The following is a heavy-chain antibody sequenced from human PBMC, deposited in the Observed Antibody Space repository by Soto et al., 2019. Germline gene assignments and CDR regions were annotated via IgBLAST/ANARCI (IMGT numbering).Heavy chain of an antibody. Sequence: GGSLRLSCAASGFTFSSYSMNWVRQAPGKGLEWVSSISSRSSYIYYADSVKGRFTISRGNAKNSLYLQMNSLRAEDTAVYYCARRTRGAGWFDPWGQGTLVTVSS. D-gene: IGHD6-19*01. CDR3: ARRTRGAGWFDP. CDR1: GFTFSSYS. CDR2: ISSRSSYI. V-gene: IGHV3-21*01. J-gene: IGHJ5*02.